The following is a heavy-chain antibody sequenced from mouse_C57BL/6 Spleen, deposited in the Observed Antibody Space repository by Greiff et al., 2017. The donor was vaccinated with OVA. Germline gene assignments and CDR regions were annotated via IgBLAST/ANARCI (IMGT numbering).Heavy chain of an antibody. CDR2: IHPNSGST. D-gene: IGHD1-1*01. Sequence: QVRLQQPGAELVKPGASVKMSCKASGYTFTSYWMHWVKQRHGQGLEWIGVIHPNSGSTNYNEKFKSKATLTVDKSSSTACMQLSSLTSEDSAVYYCARRPTVVEEYFAVWGTGTTVTVSA. V-gene: IGHV1-64*01. CDR1: GYTFTSYW. CDR3: ARRPTVVEEYFAV. J-gene: IGHJ1*03.